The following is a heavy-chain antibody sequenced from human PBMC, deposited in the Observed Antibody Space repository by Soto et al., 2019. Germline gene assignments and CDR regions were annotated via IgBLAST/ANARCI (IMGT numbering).Heavy chain of an antibody. Sequence: PSETLSLTCTVSGGSISSSSDYWGWICQPPGKGLEWIGSIYYSGSTYYNPSLKSRVTISVDTSKNQFSLKLSSVTAADTAVYYCARLFASGSYFDYWGQGTLLTVS. CDR3: ARLFASGSYFDY. CDR1: GGSISSSSDY. V-gene: IGHV4-39*01. CDR2: IYYSGST. D-gene: IGHD3-10*01. J-gene: IGHJ4*02.